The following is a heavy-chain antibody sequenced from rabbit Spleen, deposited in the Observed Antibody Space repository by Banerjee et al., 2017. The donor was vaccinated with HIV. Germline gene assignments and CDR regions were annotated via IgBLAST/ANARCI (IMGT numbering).Heavy chain of an antibody. Sequence: QEQLVESGGGLVKPEGSLTLTCKASGVSLNDKDVMCWVRQVPGKGLTWIACINVVTGKAVYASWAKGRFTFSRTSSTTVTLQVTSPTGADTATYFCARDLVTIIGWNFNLWGPGTLVTVS. CDR2: INVVTGKA. CDR3: ARDLVTIIGWNFNL. V-gene: IGHV1S45*01. D-gene: IGHD4-1*01. CDR1: GVSLNDKDV. J-gene: IGHJ4*01.